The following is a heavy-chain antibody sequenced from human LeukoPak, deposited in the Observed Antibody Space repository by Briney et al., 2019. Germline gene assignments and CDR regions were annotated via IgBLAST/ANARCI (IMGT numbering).Heavy chain of an antibody. CDR2: INWNGGST. D-gene: IGHD2-15*01. J-gene: IGHJ4*02. CDR3: AKEDCSGGRCYSLHY. Sequence: GGSLRLSCAASGFTFDDYGMTWVRQTPGKGLEWVSTINWNGGSTAYADSVKGRFTISRDNAKNSLYLQMNSLRAADAAVYYCAKEDCSGGRCYSLHYWGQGTLVTVSS. V-gene: IGHV3-20*04. CDR1: GFTFDDYG.